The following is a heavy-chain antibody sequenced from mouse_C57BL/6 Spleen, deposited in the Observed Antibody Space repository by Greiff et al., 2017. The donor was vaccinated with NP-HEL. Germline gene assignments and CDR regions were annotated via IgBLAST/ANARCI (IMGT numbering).Heavy chain of an antibody. CDR2: ISYDGSN. V-gene: IGHV3-6*01. Sequence: EVQLQESGPGLVKPSQSLSLTCSVTGYSITSGYYWNWIRQFPGNKLEWMGYISYDGSNNYNPSLKNRISITRDTSKNQFFLKLNSVTTEDTATYYCARVDYDVRFAYWGQGTLVTVSA. J-gene: IGHJ3*01. D-gene: IGHD2-4*01. CDR3: ARVDYDVRFAY. CDR1: GYSITSGYY.